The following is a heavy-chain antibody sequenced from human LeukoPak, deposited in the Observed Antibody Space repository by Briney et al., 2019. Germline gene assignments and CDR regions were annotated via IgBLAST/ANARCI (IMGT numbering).Heavy chain of an antibody. CDR1: GFTFSHYA. V-gene: IGHV3-30-3*01. CDR2: ISYHGIDK. D-gene: IGHD6-13*01. J-gene: IGHJ5*02. Sequence: GGSLRLSCAASGFTFSHYAMHWVRQAPGKGLEWVAVISYHGIDKYYADSVKGRFTISRDNSKNTLYLQMNSLRAEDTAVYYCARDRWPGIAAAGTRSGWFDPWGQGTLVTVSS. CDR3: ARDRWPGIAAAGTRSGWFDP.